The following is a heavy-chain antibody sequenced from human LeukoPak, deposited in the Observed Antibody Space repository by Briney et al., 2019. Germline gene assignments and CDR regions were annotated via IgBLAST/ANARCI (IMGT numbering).Heavy chain of an antibody. V-gene: IGHV3-48*04. CDR3: ARHDYGGNIGY. D-gene: IGHD4-23*01. CDR1: GFTFSSYS. Sequence: EGSLRLSCAASGFTFSSYSMNWVRQAPGKGLEWVSYISSSSSTIYYADSVKGRFTISRDNAKNSLYLQMNSLRAEDTAVYYCARHDYGGNIGYWGQGTLVTVSS. CDR2: ISSSSSTI. J-gene: IGHJ4*02.